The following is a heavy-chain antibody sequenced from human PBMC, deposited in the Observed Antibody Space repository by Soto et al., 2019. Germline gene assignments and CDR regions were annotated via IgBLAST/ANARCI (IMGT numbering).Heavy chain of an antibody. Sequence: SETLSLTCTVSGGSISSSSYYWGWIRQPPGKGLEWIGSIYYSGSTYYNPSLKSRVTISVDTSKNQFSLKLSSVTAADTAVYYCARRGFMGATTIDYWGQGTLVTVSS. J-gene: IGHJ4*02. CDR3: ARRGFMGATTIDY. D-gene: IGHD1-26*01. CDR2: IYYSGST. V-gene: IGHV4-39*01. CDR1: GGSISSSSYY.